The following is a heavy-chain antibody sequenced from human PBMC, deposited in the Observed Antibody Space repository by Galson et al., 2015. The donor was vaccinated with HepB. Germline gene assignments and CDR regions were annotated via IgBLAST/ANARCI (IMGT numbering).Heavy chain of an antibody. V-gene: IGHV3-23*01. J-gene: IGHJ4*02. D-gene: IGHD2-15*01. CDR2: ISGSGGST. Sequence: SLRLSCAASRFTFSTYAMSWVRQAPGKGLEWVSAISGSGGSTYYADSVKGRFTVSRDNSKNTLLLQLNGLRAEDTAMYFCAKDGIMVANNPYHFHYWGQGTLVTVSS. CDR1: RFTFSTYA. CDR3: AKDGIMVANNPYHFHY.